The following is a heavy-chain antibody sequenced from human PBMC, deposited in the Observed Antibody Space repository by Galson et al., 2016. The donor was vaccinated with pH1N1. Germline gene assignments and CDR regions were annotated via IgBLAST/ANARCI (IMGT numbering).Heavy chain of an antibody. CDR3: ARDRHYGDDRDFDY. V-gene: IGHV1-69*04. Sequence: SVKVSCKAPGVTFSTFAITWVRQAPGQGLEWMGRIIPILGMTNYAQRFPGRVTITADTSTYTAYMELSSLRSDDTAMYYCARDRHYGDDRDFDYWGRGTLVTVSS. J-gene: IGHJ4*02. D-gene: IGHD5-12*01. CDR2: IIPILGMT. CDR1: GVTFSTFA.